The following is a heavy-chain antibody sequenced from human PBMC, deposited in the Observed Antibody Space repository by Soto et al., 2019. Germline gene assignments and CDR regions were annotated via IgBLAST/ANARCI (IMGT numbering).Heavy chain of an antibody. J-gene: IGHJ6*02. CDR3: AKAGYCTNGVCYTGNYYYYGMDV. V-gene: IGHV3-9*01. D-gene: IGHD2-8*01. CDR2: ISCNSGSI. CDR1: GFTFDDYA. Sequence: GGSLRLSCAASGFTFDDYAMHWVRQAPGKGLEWVSGISCNSGSIGYADSVKGRFTISRDNAKNSLYLQMNSLRAEDTALYYCAKAGYCTNGVCYTGNYYYYGMDVWGQGTTVTVSS.